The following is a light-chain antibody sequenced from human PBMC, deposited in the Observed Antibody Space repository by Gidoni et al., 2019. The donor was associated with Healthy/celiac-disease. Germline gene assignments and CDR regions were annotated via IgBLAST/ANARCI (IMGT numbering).Light chain of an antibody. Sequence: SVLTPPPSASGTPGQRVTISCSGSSSNIGSNYVYWYQQLPGTAPKLPIYRNNQRPSGGPDRVSGAKSGTSAYLASSGLRSEDEADYYCAAWNDSLSGRVFGGGTKLTVL. CDR2: RNN. CDR1: SSNIGSNY. V-gene: IGLV1-47*01. CDR3: AAWNDSLSGRV. J-gene: IGLJ3*02.